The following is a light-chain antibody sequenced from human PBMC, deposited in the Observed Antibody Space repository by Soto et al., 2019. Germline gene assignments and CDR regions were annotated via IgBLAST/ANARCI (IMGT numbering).Light chain of an antibody. CDR2: KVS. V-gene: IGLV2-14*01. Sequence: QSVLTQPASVSGSPGQSITISCTGSNSDVGGYNYVSWYQHHPGKAPKLMIYKVSLRPSGVSSRFSGSKSGNTASLTISGLQPEDESHYYCSSYTTTNAVVFGGGTQLTVL. CDR3: SSYTTTNAVV. CDR1: NSDVGGYNY. J-gene: IGLJ2*01.